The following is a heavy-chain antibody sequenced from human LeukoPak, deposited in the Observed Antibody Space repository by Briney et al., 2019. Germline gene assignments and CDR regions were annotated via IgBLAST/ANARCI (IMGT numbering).Heavy chain of an antibody. CDR3: AKDKTTVTSVDY. J-gene: IGHJ4*02. D-gene: IGHD4-17*01. V-gene: IGHV3-30-3*01. Sequence: GGSLRLSCAASGFTFSSYAMHWVRQAPGKGLEWVAVISYDGSNKYYADSVKGRFTISRDNSKNTLYLQMNRLRVEDTAVYYCAKDKTTVTSVDYWGQGTLVTVSS. CDR2: ISYDGSNK. CDR1: GFTFSSYA.